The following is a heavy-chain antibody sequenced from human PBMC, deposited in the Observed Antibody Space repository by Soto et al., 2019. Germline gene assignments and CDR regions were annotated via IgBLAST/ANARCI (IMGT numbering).Heavy chain of an antibody. V-gene: IGHV4-39*01. J-gene: IGHJ4*02. CDR1: GGSISSSSYY. Sequence: SETLSLTCTVSGGSISSSSYYWGWIRQPPGKGLEWIGSIYYSGSTYCNPSLKSRVTISVDTSKNQFSLKLSSVTAADTAVYYCARQNRYCSSTSCYYFRSGWSYYFDYWGQGTLVTVSS. D-gene: IGHD2-2*01. CDR2: IYYSGST. CDR3: ARQNRYCSSTSCYYFRSGWSYYFDY.